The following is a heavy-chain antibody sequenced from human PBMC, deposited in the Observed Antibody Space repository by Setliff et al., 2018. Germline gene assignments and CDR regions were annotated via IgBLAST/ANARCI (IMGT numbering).Heavy chain of an antibody. Sequence: ASVKVSCKPSGYGFMSYGVSWVRQAPGQGLEWMGWINPNSGGTNYAQKFQGRVTMTRDTSISTAYMELSRLRSDDTAVYYCARAGGAALNRLGAAAPYYYYYMDVWGKGTTVTVSS. D-gene: IGHD1-26*01. CDR3: ARAGGAALNRLGAAAPYYYYYMDV. CDR1: GYGFMSYG. J-gene: IGHJ6*03. CDR2: INPNSGGT. V-gene: IGHV1-2*02.